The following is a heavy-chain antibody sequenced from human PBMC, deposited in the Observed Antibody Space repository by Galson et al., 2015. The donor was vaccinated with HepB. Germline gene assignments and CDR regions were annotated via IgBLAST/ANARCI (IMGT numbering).Heavy chain of an antibody. D-gene: IGHD2-21*01. CDR1: GFTFSDYY. Sequence: SLRLSCAAAGFTFSDYYMSWIRQAPGKGLEWVSYISSCGGSRYADSVKGRFTISRDNARNSLYLQMSSLKAADTAVYYCARAACGGDCYGDYMDVWGNGTSVTVSS. CDR3: ARAACGGDCYGDYMDV. CDR2: ISSCGGSR. V-gene: IGHV3-11*01. J-gene: IGHJ6*03.